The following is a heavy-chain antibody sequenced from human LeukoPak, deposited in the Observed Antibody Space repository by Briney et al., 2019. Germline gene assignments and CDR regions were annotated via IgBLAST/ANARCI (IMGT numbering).Heavy chain of an antibody. CDR1: GFTVSSNY. CDR2: IYSGGST. CDR3: ARSSIQLWFDY. J-gene: IGHJ4*02. V-gene: IGHV3-53*01. D-gene: IGHD5-18*01. Sequence: GGSLRLSCAASGFTVSSNYMSWVRQAPGKGLEWVSVIYSGGSTYYADSVKGRFTVSRDNSKNTLYLQMNSLRAEDTAVYYCARSSIQLWFDYWGQGTLVTVSS.